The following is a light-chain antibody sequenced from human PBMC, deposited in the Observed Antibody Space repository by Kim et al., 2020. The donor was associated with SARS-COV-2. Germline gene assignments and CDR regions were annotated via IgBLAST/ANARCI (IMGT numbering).Light chain of an antibody. CDR3: QQRSNWPPIT. V-gene: IGKV3-11*01. CDR2: DAS. Sequence: PGERATLSCRASQSVSSYLAWYQQKPGQAPRLLIYDASNRATGIPARFSGSGSGTDFTLTISSLEPEDFAVYYCQQRSNWPPITFGQGTRLEIK. CDR1: QSVSSY. J-gene: IGKJ5*01.